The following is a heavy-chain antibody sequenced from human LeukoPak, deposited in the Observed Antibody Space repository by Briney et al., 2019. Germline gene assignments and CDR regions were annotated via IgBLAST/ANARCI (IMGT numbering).Heavy chain of an antibody. CDR2: INSNGGST. J-gene: IGHJ1*01. Sequence: TGGSLRLSCAASGFTFSSYAMSWVRQAPGKGLEWVSGINSNGGSTYYADSVRGRFTISRDNSKNTLYLQMNSLRAEDTAVYYCAKRLVACSGGSCYSTFQHWGQGTLVTVFS. CDR1: GFTFSSYA. D-gene: IGHD2-15*01. V-gene: IGHV3-23*01. CDR3: AKRLVACSGGSCYSTFQH.